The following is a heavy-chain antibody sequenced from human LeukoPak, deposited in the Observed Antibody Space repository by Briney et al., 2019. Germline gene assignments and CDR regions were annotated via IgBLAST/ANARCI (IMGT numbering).Heavy chain of an antibody. CDR2: IRYDGSNK. D-gene: IGHD6-19*01. CDR1: GFTFSNYG. J-gene: IGHJ1*01. CDR3: AGYSSGWYYFQH. Sequence: PGGSLRLSCAASGFTFSNYGMHWVRQAPGKGLEWVAFIRYDGSNKDYADSVKGRFTISRDNSKNTLYLQMNSLRAEDMAVYSCAGYSSGWYYFQHWGQGTLVTVSS. V-gene: IGHV3-30*02.